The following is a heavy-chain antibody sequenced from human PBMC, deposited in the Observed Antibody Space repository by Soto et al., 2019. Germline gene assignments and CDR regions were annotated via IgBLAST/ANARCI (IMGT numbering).Heavy chain of an antibody. D-gene: IGHD6-19*01. Sequence: EVQLVESGGGLVQPGRSLRLSCAASGFTFDDYAMHWVRQAPGKGLEWVSGIRWNSGSIGYADSVKGRFTISRDNAKNSLYLQMNSLRAEDTALYYCAKDPGYSSGWYYFDYWGQGTLVTVSS. J-gene: IGHJ4*02. CDR1: GFTFDDYA. V-gene: IGHV3-9*01. CDR3: AKDPGYSSGWYYFDY. CDR2: IRWNSGSI.